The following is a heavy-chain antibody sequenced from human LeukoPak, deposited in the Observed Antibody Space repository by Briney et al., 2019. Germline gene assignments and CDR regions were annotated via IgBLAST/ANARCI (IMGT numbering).Heavy chain of an antibody. CDR2: ISSSSSTI. CDR1: GFTFSSYS. V-gene: IGHV3-48*04. J-gene: IGHJ4*02. Sequence: PGGSLRLSCAASGFTFSSYSMNWVRQAPGKGLEWVSYISSSSSTIYYADSVKGRFTISRDNAKNSLYLQMNSLRAEDTAVYYCARDGNSGYDGFSADYRGQGTLVTVSS. D-gene: IGHD5-12*01. CDR3: ARDGNSGYDGFSADY.